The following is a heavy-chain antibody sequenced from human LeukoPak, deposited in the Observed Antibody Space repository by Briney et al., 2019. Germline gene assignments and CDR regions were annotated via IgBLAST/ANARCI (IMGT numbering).Heavy chain of an antibody. CDR1: GGSISSYY. V-gene: IGHV4-4*07. CDR2: IYTNGGT. CDR3: AREYSSSWYPEEY. J-gene: IGHJ4*02. Sequence: SETLSLTCTVSGGSISSYYWSWIRQPAGKGLEGIGRIYTNGGTTYNPSLKSRVTMSIDTSKNQFSLKLSSVTAADTAVYYCAREYSSSWYPEEYWGQGTLVTVSS. D-gene: IGHD6-13*01.